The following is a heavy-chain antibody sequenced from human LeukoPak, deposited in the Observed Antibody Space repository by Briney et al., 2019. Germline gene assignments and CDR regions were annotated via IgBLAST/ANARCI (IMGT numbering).Heavy chain of an antibody. D-gene: IGHD3-3*01. V-gene: IGHV1-46*01. CDR3: ARDGITIFGVVRYFDY. J-gene: IGHJ4*02. Sequence: GSSVKVSCKASGGTFSSYAISWVRQAPGQGLEWMGIINPSGGSTSYAQKFQGRVTMTRDTSTSTVYMELSGLRSEDTAVYYCARDGITIFGVVRYFDYWGQGTLVTVSS. CDR1: GGTFSSYA. CDR2: INPSGGST.